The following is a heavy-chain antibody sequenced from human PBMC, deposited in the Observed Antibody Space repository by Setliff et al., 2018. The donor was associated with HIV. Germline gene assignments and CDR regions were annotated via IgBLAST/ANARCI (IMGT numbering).Heavy chain of an antibody. CDR1: GYTFTGYY. CDR2: INLNTGNT. V-gene: IGHV1-2*02. D-gene: IGHD6-19*01. CDR3: ARDPVLAVAGSGDWFDP. J-gene: IGHJ5*02. Sequence: ASVKVSCKASGYTFTGYYMHWVRQAPGQGLEWMGCINLNTGNTNYAQKFQGRVIVTRDTSINTAYVELRSLRLDDTAVYYCARDPVLAVAGSGDWFDPWGQGTLVTVSS.